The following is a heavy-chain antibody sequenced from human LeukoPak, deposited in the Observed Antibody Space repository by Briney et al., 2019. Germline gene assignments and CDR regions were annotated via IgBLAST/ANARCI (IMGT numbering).Heavy chain of an antibody. J-gene: IGHJ4*02. CDR3: ARDQSPVEMATMPDY. CDR2: ISYDGSNK. D-gene: IGHD5-24*01. V-gene: IGHV3-30*03. CDR1: GFTFSSYG. Sequence: PGGSLRLSCAASGFTFSSYGMHWVRQAPGKGLEWVAVISYDGSNKYYADSVKGRFTISRDNSKNTLYLQMNSLRAEDTAVYYCARDQSPVEMATMPDYWGQGTLVTVSS.